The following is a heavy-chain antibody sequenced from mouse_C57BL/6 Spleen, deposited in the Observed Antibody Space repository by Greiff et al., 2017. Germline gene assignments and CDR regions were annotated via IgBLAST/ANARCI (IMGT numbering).Heavy chain of an antibody. D-gene: IGHD2-3*01. V-gene: IGHV1-39*01. CDR2: INPNDGTT. J-gene: IGHJ2*01. CDR3: ARAEDGYYYFDY. Sequence: VHVKQSGPELVKPGASVKISCKASGYSFTDYNMNWVKQSNGKSLEWIGVINPNDGTTSYNQKFKGKATLTVDQSSSTAYMQLNSLTSEDSAVYDCARAEDGYYYFDYWGQGTTLTVSS. CDR1: GYSFTDYN.